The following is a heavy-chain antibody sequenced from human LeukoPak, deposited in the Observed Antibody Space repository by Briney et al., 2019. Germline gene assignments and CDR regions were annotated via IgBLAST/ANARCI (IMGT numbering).Heavy chain of an antibody. CDR1: GGSISSSNW. V-gene: IGHV4-4*02. J-gene: IGHJ3*02. Sequence: PSGTLSLTCAVSGGSISSSNWWSWVRQPPGKGLEWIGEIYHSGSTNYNPSLKSRVTISVDKSKNQFSLKLSSVTAADTAVYYCARAGEVPALGAFDIWGQGTMVTVSS. D-gene: IGHD2-2*01. CDR3: ARAGEVPALGAFDI. CDR2: IYHSGST.